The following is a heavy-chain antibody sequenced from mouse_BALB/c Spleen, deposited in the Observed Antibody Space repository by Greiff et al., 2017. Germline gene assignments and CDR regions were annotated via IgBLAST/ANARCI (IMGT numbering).Heavy chain of an antibody. D-gene: IGHD1-1*01. J-gene: IGHJ1*01. CDR3: ARRYYYGSSYWYFDV. V-gene: IGHV3-2*02. CDR2: ISYSGST. CDR1: GYSITSDYA. Sequence: EVQRVESGPGLVKPSQSLSLTCTVTGYSITSDYAWNWIRQFPGNKLEWMGYISYSGSTSYNPSLKSRISITRDTSKNQFFLQLNSVTTEDTATYYCARRYYYGSSYWYFDVWGAGTTVTVSS.